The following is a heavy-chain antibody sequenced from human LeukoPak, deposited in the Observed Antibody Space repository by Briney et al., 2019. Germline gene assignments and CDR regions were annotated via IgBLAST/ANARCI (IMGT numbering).Heavy chain of an antibody. V-gene: IGHV3-21*01. D-gene: IGHD3-9*01. Sequence: GGSLRLPCAASGFTFSSYSMNWVRQAPGKGLEWVSSISSSSSYIYYADSVKGRFTISRDNAKNSLYLQMNSLRAEDTAVYYCARTYYDILTGYYGLFDYWGQGTLVTVSS. J-gene: IGHJ4*02. CDR2: ISSSSSYI. CDR3: ARTYYDILTGYYGLFDY. CDR1: GFTFSSYS.